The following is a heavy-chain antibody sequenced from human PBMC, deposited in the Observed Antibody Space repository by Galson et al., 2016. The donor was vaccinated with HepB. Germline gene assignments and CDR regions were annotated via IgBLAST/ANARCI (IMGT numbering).Heavy chain of an antibody. V-gene: IGHV4-39*01. Sequence: SETLSLTCTVSRRSISSTGYYWDWLRQPPGKGLEWIGSIYYSGSPYYHPSPNSRVTISVDTTKNQYPLKLSSVTAEDTAIYYCWRHGRYGSETHSFDPWGQGTLVTVSS. CDR3: WRHGRYGSETHSFDP. CDR2: IYYSGSP. D-gene: IGHD3-10*01. CDR1: RRSISSTGYY. J-gene: IGHJ5*02.